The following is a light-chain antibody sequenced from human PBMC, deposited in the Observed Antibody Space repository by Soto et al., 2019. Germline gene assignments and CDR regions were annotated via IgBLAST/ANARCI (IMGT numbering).Light chain of an antibody. CDR2: DVK. V-gene: IGLV2-11*01. Sequence: QSALTQPRSVSGSPGQSVTISCTGTGNDVGGYNYVSWYQQHPGKAPKLMIYDVKNRPSGVPDRFSGSKSGDTASLTISGLQAEDEADYYCCSFAGTYIDVFGSGTKLTVL. CDR3: CSFAGTYIDV. J-gene: IGLJ1*01. CDR1: GNDVGGYNY.